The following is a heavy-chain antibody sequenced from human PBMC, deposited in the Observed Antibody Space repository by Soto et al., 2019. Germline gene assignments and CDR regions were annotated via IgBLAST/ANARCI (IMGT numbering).Heavy chain of an antibody. CDR3: AREDRSGSKWYSAYDF. CDR2: ISAYNGST. CDR1: GYTFTSYV. V-gene: IGHV1-18*01. Sequence: GASVKVSCKASGYTFTSYVISWARQAPGQGLEWMGWISAYNGSTNYAQKLQGRVIMTTDTSTSTAYMELRSLRSDDTAVYYCAREDRSGSKWYSAYDFWGQGTMVTVSS. D-gene: IGHD6-13*01. J-gene: IGHJ3*01.